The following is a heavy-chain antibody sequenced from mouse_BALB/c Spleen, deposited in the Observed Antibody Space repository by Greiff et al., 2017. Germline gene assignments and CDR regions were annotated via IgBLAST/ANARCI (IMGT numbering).Heavy chain of an antibody. CDR1: GFYFTDSY. CDR3: AGDDYDGERTWLAY. V-gene: IGHV14-3*02. J-gene: IGHJ3*01. Sequence: VQLQQSGAELVKPGASVKLSCTASGFYFTDSYMHWVKQRPEQGLEWVGMIDPANGNTKYYPKFQGKATITADTSSNTAYLQLSSRTSEDTAVYYWAGDDYDGERTWLAYWGQGTLVTVSA. CDR2: IDPANGNT. D-gene: IGHD2-4*01.